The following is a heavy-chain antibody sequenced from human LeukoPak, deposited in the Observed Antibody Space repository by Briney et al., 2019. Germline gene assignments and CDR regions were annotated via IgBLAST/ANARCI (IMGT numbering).Heavy chain of an antibody. D-gene: IGHD6-13*01. V-gene: IGHV1-8*01. CDR2: MNPNSGNT. Sequence: ASVKVSCKASGYTFTSYDINWVRQATGQGLEWMGWMNPNSGNTGYAQKFQGRVTMTRNTPISTAYMELSSLRSEDTAVYYCARYSSSWYYFDYWGQGTLVTVSS. CDR1: GYTFTSYD. J-gene: IGHJ4*02. CDR3: ARYSSSWYYFDY.